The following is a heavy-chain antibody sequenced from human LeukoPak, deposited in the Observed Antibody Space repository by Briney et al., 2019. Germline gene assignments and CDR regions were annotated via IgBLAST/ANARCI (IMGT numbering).Heavy chain of an antibody. CDR3: ARDHRVGGYFGY. CDR2: IIPIFGTA. CDR1: GYTFTGYY. V-gene: IGHV1-69*05. Sequence: SVKVSCKASGYTFTGYYMHWVRQAPGQGLEWMGGIIPIFGTANYAQKFQGRVTITTDESTSTAYMELSSLRSEDTAVYYCARDHRVGGYFGYWGQGTLVTVSS. J-gene: IGHJ4*02. D-gene: IGHD2-15*01.